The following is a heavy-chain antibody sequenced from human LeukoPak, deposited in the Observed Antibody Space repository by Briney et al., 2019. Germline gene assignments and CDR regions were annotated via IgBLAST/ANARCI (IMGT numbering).Heavy chain of an antibody. CDR3: ARGGYYDFWSGYYRDGGFDY. D-gene: IGHD3-3*01. CDR1: GYSFTSYW. V-gene: IGHV5-51*01. Sequence: GESLKISCKGSGYSFTSYWIGWERQMPGKGLEWMGIIYPGDSDTRYSPSFQGQVTISADKSISTAYLQWSSLKASDIAMYYCARGGYYDFWSGYYRDGGFDYWGQGTLVTVSS. CDR2: IYPGDSDT. J-gene: IGHJ4*02.